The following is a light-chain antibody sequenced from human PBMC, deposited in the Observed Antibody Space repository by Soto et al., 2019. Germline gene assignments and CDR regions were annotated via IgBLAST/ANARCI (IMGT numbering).Light chain of an antibody. V-gene: IGKV3-20*01. J-gene: IGKJ1*01. CDR3: QQYDTSPRT. CDR2: GAS. Sequence: EVMLTQSPGTLSLSPGERATFSCRASQSVSSNYLAWYQRKSGQAPRLLIYGASNRATGIPDRFSGSGSGTDLTLTIRRLESEDFAVYYCQQYDTSPRTFGQGTKVEFK. CDR1: QSVSSNY.